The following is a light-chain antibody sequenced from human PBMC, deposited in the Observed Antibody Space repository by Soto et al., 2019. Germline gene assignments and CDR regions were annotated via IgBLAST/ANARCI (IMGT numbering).Light chain of an antibody. J-gene: IGKJ2*01. CDR3: QHYANLPYT. CDR2: GAS. CDR1: QDITNF. Sequence: DIQLTQSPSSLSASVGDRVTITCQPSQDITNFLNWYQQKPGKAPRLLIAGASKLETGVPSRFSASRSGTDYTFTIGSLQPEDIATYYCQHYANLPYTFGQGTKLEIK. V-gene: IGKV1-33*01.